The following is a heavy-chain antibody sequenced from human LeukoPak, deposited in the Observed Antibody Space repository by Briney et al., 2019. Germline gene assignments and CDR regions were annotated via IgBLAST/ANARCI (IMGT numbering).Heavy chain of an antibody. CDR1: GYSFTSYW. V-gene: IGHV5-51*01. CDR3: ASSLYYYDSSGYHAFDI. J-gene: IGHJ3*02. D-gene: IGHD3-22*01. CDR2: IYPGDSDT. Sequence: GESLKISCKGSGYSFTSYWIGWVRQMPGKGLEWMGIIYPGDSDTRYSPSFQGQVTISADKSISTAYLQWSSLKASDTAMYYCASSLYYYDSSGYHAFDIWGQGTMVTASS.